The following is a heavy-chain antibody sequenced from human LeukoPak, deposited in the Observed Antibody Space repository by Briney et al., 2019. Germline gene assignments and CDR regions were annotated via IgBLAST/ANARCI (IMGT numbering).Heavy chain of an antibody. CDR3: AKDWALDY. J-gene: IGHJ4*02. D-gene: IGHD3-16*01. Sequence: PGGSLRLSCAASGLTFSNYWMDWVRQAPGKGLEWVANIKQDGSEKNYVDSVKGRFIISRDNSKNTLYLQMNSLRAEDTAVYYCAKDWALDYWGQGTLVTVSS. CDR2: IKQDGSEK. CDR1: GLTFSNYW. V-gene: IGHV3-7*03.